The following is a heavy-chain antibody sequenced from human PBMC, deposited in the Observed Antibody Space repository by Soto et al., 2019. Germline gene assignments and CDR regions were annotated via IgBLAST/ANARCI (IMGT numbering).Heavy chain of an antibody. Sequence: GGSLRLSCVASGFPFSNYAMTWVRQAPGKGLEWVSALSGSGVSTYYADSVMGRFTISRDNSKNTVYLQMNSLRAEDTAVYYCAKNPGYYYDSTGYHFDYWGQGTLVTVSS. CDR1: GFPFSNYA. CDR3: AKNPGYYYDSTGYHFDY. J-gene: IGHJ4*02. D-gene: IGHD3-22*01. CDR2: LSGSGVST. V-gene: IGHV3-23*01.